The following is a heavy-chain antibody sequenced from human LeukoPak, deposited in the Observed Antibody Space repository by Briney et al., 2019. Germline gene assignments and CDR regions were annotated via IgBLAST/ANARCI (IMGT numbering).Heavy chain of an antibody. CDR2: INWNGGST. D-gene: IGHD3-22*01. Sequence: RAGGSLRLSCAASGFTFDDYGMSWVRQAPGKGLEWVSGINWNGGSTGYADSVKGRFTISRDNAKNSLYLQMNSLRAEDTALYYCARAKYYYDSSGAIGPFDYWGQGTLVTVSS. CDR3: ARAKYYYDSSGAIGPFDY. V-gene: IGHV3-20*04. J-gene: IGHJ4*02. CDR1: GFTFDDYG.